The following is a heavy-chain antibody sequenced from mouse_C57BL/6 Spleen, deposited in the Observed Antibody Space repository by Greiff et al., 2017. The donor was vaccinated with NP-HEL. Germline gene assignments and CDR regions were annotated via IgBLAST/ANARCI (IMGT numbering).Heavy chain of an antibody. CDR1: GYTFTSYW. J-gene: IGHJ2*01. D-gene: IGHD2-12*01. V-gene: IGHV1-69*01. Sequence: VQLQQSGAELVMPGASVKLSCKASGYTFTSYWMHWVKQRPGQGLEWIGEIDPSDSYTNYNQKFKGKSTLTVDKSSSTAYMQLSSLTSEDSAVYYGARTTFPYFDYWGQGTTLTVSS. CDR3: ARTTFPYFDY. CDR2: IDPSDSYT.